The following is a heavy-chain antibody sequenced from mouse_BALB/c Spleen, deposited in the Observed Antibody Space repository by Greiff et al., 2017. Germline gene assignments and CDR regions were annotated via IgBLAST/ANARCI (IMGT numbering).Heavy chain of an antibody. CDR2: INSNGGST. J-gene: IGHJ3*01. CDR1: GFTFSSYG. D-gene: IGHD3-1*01. V-gene: IGHV5-6-3*01. Sequence: EVMLVESGGGLVQPGGSLKLSCAASGFTFSSYGMSWVRQTPDKRLELVATINSNGGSTYYPDSVKGRFTISRDNAKNTLYLQMSSLKSEDTAMYYCASTARATWFAYWGQGTLVTVSA. CDR3: ASTARATWFAY.